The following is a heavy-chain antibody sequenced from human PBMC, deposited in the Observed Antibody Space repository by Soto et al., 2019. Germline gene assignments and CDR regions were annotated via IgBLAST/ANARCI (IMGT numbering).Heavy chain of an antibody. CDR3: ARDIGGISAS. CDR2: IIKDGSEK. V-gene: IGHV3-7*01. D-gene: IGHD2-15*01. CDR1: GFTFSNYW. J-gene: IGHJ5*02. Sequence: PGGSLRLSCAASGFTFSNYWMTWVRQAPGKGLEWVANIIKDGSEKSYVDSVKGRFTISRDNSKNTLSLQMSSLRAEDTGVYYCARDIGGISASWGQGTLVTVSS.